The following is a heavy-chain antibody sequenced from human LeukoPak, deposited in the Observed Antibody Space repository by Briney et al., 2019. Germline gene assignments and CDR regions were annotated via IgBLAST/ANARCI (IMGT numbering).Heavy chain of an antibody. CDR2: IIPIFGTA. J-gene: IGHJ4*02. Sequence: ASVKVSCKASGYTFTSYGISWVRQAPGQGLEWMGGIIPIFGTANYAQKFQGRVTITADESTSTAYMELSSLRSEDTAVYYCASLLALNYYDSSGYYLEWGQGTLVTVSS. CDR3: ASLLALNYYDSSGYYLE. V-gene: IGHV1-69*13. CDR1: GYTFTSYG. D-gene: IGHD3-22*01.